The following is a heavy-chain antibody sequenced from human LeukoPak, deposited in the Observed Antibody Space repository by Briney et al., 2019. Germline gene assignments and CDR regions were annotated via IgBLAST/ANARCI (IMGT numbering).Heavy chain of an antibody. CDR3: ARGGVSRKPITASFDY. CDR1: GYTFTDYA. D-gene: IGHD5-24*01. CDR2: INTNTGNP. V-gene: IGHV7-4-1*02. Sequence: ASVKVSCKASGYTFTDYAMNWVRQAPGQGPEWMGWINTNTGNPTYAQDFTGRFVLSLDTSVSTAYLQISSLKAEDTAVYYCARGGVSRKPITASFDYWGQGTLVTVSS. J-gene: IGHJ4*02.